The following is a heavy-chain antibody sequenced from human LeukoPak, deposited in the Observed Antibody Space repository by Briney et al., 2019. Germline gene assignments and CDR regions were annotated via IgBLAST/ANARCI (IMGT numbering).Heavy chain of an antibody. CDR2: ISYDGSNK. V-gene: IGHV3-30*04. J-gene: IGHJ4*02. CDR3: ASDGIAAAGTRFDY. CDR1: GFTFSSYA. D-gene: IGHD6-13*01. Sequence: GGSLRLSCAASGFTFSSYAMHWVRQAPGKVLEWVAVISYDGSNKYYADSVKGRFTISRDNSKNTLYLQMNSLRAEDTAVYYCASDGIAAAGTRFDYWGQGTLVTVSS.